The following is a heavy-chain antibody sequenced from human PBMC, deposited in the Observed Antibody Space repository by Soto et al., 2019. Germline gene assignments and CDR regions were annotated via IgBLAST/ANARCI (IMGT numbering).Heavy chain of an antibody. Sequence: QVQLQESGPGLVKPSETLSLTCTVSGGSISSYYWSWIRQPPGKGLEWIGYIYYSGSTNYNPSLKSRVTISVDTSKNQFSLKLSSVTAADTAVYYCARHPGRGVIDYWGQGTLVTVSS. CDR1: GGSISSYY. CDR3: ARHPGRGVIDY. CDR2: IYYSGST. J-gene: IGHJ4*02. D-gene: IGHD3-10*01. V-gene: IGHV4-59*08.